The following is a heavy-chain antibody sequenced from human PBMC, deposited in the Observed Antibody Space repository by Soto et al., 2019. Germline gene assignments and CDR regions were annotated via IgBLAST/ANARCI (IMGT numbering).Heavy chain of an antibody. Sequence: GGSLRLSCAASGFTFSSYSMNWVRQAPGKGLEWVSSISSSSSYIYYADSVKGRFTISRDNAKNSLYLQMNSLRAEDTAVYYCARGGHHDFWSGPPPAQFDAFDIWGQGTMVTVSS. CDR3: ARGGHHDFWSGPPPAQFDAFDI. J-gene: IGHJ3*02. CDR1: GFTFSSYS. D-gene: IGHD3-3*01. CDR2: ISSSSSYI. V-gene: IGHV3-21*01.